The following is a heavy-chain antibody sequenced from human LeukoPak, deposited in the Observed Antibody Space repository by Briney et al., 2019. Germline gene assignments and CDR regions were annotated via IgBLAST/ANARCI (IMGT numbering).Heavy chain of an antibody. CDR1: GFIFSGYG. D-gene: IGHD3-10*01. J-gene: IGHJ1*01. CDR2: IAHDESTI. V-gene: IGHV3-30*18. Sequence: GGSLRLSCAASGFIFSGYGMHWVRQSPGKGLEWVALIAHDESTIHYADSVKGRFTISRDNSKNTLYLQMNNLRVEARAIYSFAKDRIVISFGDVSKHWGQGSLVTV. CDR3: AKDRIVISFGDVSKH.